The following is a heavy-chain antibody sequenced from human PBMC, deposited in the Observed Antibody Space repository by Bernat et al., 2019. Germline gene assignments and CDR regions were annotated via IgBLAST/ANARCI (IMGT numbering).Heavy chain of an antibody. J-gene: IGHJ2*01. V-gene: IGHV3-7*01. CDR2: IKQDGSEK. CDR3: ARVITGVRWYFDL. D-gene: IGHD3-22*01. CDR1: GFPFRSYW. Sequence: EVQLVESGGGLVQPGGSLRLSCAASGFPFRSYWMSWVCQAPGKGLGRVANIKQDGSEKYYVDSVKGRVTITRDNAKNSLYLQMNSLRAEDTAVYYCARVITGVRWYFDLWGRGTLVTVSS.